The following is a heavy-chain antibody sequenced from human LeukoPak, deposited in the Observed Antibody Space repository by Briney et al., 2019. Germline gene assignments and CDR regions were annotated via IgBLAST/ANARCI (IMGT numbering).Heavy chain of an antibody. Sequence: SETLSLTCTVSGYSISSGYYWGWIRQPPGKGLEWIGSIYHSGSTYYNPSLKSRVTISVDTSKNQFSLKLSSVTAAGTAVYYCARAGYYYDSSGYYIYYYYMDVWGKGTTVTVSS. CDR2: IYHSGST. D-gene: IGHD3-22*01. J-gene: IGHJ6*03. CDR3: ARAGYYYDSSGYYIYYYYMDV. CDR1: GYSISSGYY. V-gene: IGHV4-38-2*02.